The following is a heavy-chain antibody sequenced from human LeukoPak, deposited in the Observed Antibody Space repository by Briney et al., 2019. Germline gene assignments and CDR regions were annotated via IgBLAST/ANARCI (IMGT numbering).Heavy chain of an antibody. V-gene: IGHV4-34*01. D-gene: IGHD4-17*01. Sequence: SETLSLTCAVYGGSFSGYYWSWIRQPPGKGLEWIGEINHSGSTNYNPSLKSRVTISADTSKNQFSLKLSSVTAADTAVYYCARDAVTTQYFDYWGQGTLVTVSS. CDR1: GGSFSGYY. CDR3: ARDAVTTQYFDY. J-gene: IGHJ4*02. CDR2: INHSGST.